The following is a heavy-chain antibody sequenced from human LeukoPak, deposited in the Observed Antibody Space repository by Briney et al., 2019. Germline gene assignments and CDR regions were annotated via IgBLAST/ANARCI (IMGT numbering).Heavy chain of an antibody. V-gene: IGHV3-23*01. Sequence: TGGSLRLSCAASGFTFSSYAMSWVRQAPGKGLEWVSAMSGSGGNTYYADSVKGRFTISRDNSKNTLYLQMNSLRAEDTAVYFRAKDPAYSSGWYLPNFDYWGQGTLVTVSS. CDR3: AKDPAYSSGWYLPNFDY. CDR1: GFTFSSYA. J-gene: IGHJ4*02. CDR2: MSGSGGNT. D-gene: IGHD6-19*01.